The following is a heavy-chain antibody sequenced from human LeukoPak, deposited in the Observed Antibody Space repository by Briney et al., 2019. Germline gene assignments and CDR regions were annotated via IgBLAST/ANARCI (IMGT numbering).Heavy chain of an antibody. J-gene: IGHJ4*02. Sequence: GSLRLSCAASGFTFSSYWLSWVRQAPGKGLEWVANIKQDGSEKYYVDSVKGRFTISRDNAKNSLYLQMNSLRAEDTAVYYCAREDHYDFWSGYYDHGYYFDYWGQGTLVTVSS. CDR2: IKQDGSEK. CDR1: GFTFSSYW. V-gene: IGHV3-7*01. D-gene: IGHD3-3*01. CDR3: AREDHYDFWSGYYDHGYYFDY.